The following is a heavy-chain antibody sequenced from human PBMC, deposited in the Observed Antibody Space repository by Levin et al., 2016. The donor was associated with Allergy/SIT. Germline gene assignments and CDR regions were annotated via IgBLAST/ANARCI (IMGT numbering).Heavy chain of an antibody. Sequence: WIRQPPGKGLVWVSRINSDGSSTSYADSVKGRFTISRDNAKNTLYLQMNSLRAEDTAVYYCARDLYGDCLSDYWGQGTLVTVSS. D-gene: IGHD4-17*01. J-gene: IGHJ4*02. CDR2: INSDGSST. CDR3: ARDLYGDCLSDY. V-gene: IGHV3-74*01.